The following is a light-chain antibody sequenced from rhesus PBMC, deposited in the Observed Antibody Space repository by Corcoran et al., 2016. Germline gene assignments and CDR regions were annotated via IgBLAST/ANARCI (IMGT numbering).Light chain of an antibody. CDR3: MQGTHLPYS. CDR1: RSLLSNSNNENN. J-gene: IGKJ2*01. Sequence: DVVMTQSPDSLAVSLGERVTINCKSRRSLLSNSNNENNSAWYQQKPGQHPKLLLYWASTRESGVPDRCSGRGVGTDFTRKISRGEAEDVGVYYCMQGTHLPYSFGQGTKVEIK. V-gene: IGKV4-1*01. CDR2: WAS.